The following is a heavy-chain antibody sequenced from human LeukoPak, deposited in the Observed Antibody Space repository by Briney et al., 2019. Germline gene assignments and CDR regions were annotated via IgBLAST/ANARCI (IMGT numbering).Heavy chain of an antibody. CDR1: GFTFTNYW. D-gene: IGHD3-22*01. J-gene: IGHJ6*02. CDR2: INKDGSEK. CDR3: AKFWGLYYYDSSGYSMYGMDV. Sequence: GGSLRLSCAASGFTFTNYWMAWVRQAPGRGLEWVANINKDGSEKYYLDSVRGRFTISRDNAKNSLYLQMNSLGAEDTAVYYCAKFWGLYYYDSSGYSMYGMDVWGQGTTVTVSS. V-gene: IGHV3-7*01.